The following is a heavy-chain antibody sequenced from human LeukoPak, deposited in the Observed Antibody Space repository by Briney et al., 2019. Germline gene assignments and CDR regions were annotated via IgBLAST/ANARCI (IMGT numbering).Heavy chain of an antibody. J-gene: IGHJ4*02. V-gene: IGHV3-66*01. D-gene: IGHD2-15*01. Sequence: GGSLRLSCAASEFSVGSNYMTWVRQAPGKGLEWVSLIYSGGSTYYADSVKGRFTISRDNSKNTLYLQMNSLRAEDTAVYYCVQGWRDNWGQGTLVTVSS. CDR1: EFSVGSNY. CDR3: VQGWRDN. CDR2: IYSGGST.